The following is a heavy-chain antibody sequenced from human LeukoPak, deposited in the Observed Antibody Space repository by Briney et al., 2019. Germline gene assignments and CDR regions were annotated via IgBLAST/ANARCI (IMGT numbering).Heavy chain of an antibody. Sequence: GGSLRLSCAASGFTVSSNYMNWVRQAPGKGLEWVSVTYGGSNTNYAESVKGRFTISRDNSKNTLYLQMNSLRAEDTAVYYCATAPGPLVYYGVDVWGQGTTVTVSS. D-gene: IGHD3-16*01. CDR2: TYGGSNT. CDR1: GFTVSSNY. CDR3: ATAPGPLVYYGVDV. V-gene: IGHV3-53*01. J-gene: IGHJ6*02.